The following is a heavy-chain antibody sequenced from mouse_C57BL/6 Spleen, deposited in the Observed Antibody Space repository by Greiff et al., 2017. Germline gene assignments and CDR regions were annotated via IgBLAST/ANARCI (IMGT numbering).Heavy chain of an antibody. CDR1: GFTFSSYA. Sequence: EVQVVESGGGLVKPGASLKLSCAASGFTFSSYAMSWVRQTPEQRLEWVATISDGGSYTNYPDNVKGRVTISRDKAKNNLYLQMSHLKSEDSSRYYCARENRGFAYWGQGTLVTVAA. CDR2: ISDGGSYT. J-gene: IGHJ3*01. CDR3: ARENRGFAY. V-gene: IGHV5-4*01.